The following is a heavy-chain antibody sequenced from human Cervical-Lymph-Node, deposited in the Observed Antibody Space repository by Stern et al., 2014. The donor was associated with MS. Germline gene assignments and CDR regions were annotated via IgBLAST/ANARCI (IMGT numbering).Heavy chain of an antibody. CDR1: GFTFSDSY. Sequence: VQLVESGGGLAKPGGSLRLSCAASGFTFSDSYMSWIRQAPGKGLERASYISSSGTTKYNADSVKGRFTISRDNAKNSLYLQMDSLRAEDTAVYYCARGALFGAFDIWGQGTMVTVSS. D-gene: IGHD3-16*01. J-gene: IGHJ3*02. CDR3: ARGALFGAFDI. CDR2: ISSSGTTK. V-gene: IGHV3-11*01.